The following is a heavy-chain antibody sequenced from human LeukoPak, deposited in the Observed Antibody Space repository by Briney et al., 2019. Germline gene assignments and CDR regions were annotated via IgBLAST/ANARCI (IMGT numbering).Heavy chain of an antibody. CDR1: GYTFTSYA. V-gene: IGHV7-4-1*02. J-gene: IGHJ6*03. Sequence: ASVKVSCKASGYTFTSYAMNWVRQAPGQGLEWMGWINTNTGNPTYAQGFTGRFVFSLDTSVSTAYLQISSLKAEDTAVYYCALMPDSKLYYYYMDVWGKGTTVTVSS. CDR2: INTNTGNP. CDR3: ALMPDSKLYYYYMDV. D-gene: IGHD3-22*01.